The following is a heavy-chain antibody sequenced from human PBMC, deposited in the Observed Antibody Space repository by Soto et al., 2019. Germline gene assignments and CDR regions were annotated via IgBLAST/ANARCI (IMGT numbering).Heavy chain of an antibody. CDR3: TRLGIAAADY. CDR2: IRSKANSYAT. CDR1: GFTFSGSA. J-gene: IGHJ4*02. V-gene: IGHV3-73*01. D-gene: IGHD6-13*01. Sequence: GGSLRLSCAASGFTFSGSAMHWVRQASGKGLEWVGRIRSKANSYATAYAASVKGRFTISRDDSKNSAYLQMNSLKTEDTAVYYCTRLGIAAADYWGQGTLVTVSS.